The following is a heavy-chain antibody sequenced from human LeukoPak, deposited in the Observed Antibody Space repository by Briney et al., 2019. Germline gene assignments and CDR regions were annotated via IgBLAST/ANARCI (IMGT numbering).Heavy chain of an antibody. D-gene: IGHD3-22*01. J-gene: IGHJ4*02. CDR1: GGSFRNYY. CDR3: ARGPDFYDSSGYYPI. V-gene: IGHV4-34*01. Sequence: SSETLSLTCAVYGGSFRNYYWSWIRQPPGKGLEWIGEINHSGSTKYNPSLKSRVTISVDRSKNQFSLKLSSVTAADTAVYYCARGPDFYDSSGYYPIWGQGTLVTVSS. CDR2: INHSGST.